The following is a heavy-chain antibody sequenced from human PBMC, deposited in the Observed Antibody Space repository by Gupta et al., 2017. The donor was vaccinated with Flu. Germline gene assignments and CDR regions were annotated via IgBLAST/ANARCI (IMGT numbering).Heavy chain of an antibody. Sequence: VRPAPGQGLVWDTHTNTHGGSTNYADSVRGRFTSSRNNAKNTLYLQMNSLRAEDTSMYYCARSWGAPDAFDIWGQGTMVTVSS. CDR2: TNTHGGST. D-gene: IGHD7-27*01. CDR3: ARSWGAPDAFDI. J-gene: IGHJ3*02. V-gene: IGHV3-74*01.